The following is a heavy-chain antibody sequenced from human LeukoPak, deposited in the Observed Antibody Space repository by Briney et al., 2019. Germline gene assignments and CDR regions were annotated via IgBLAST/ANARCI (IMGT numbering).Heavy chain of an antibody. D-gene: IGHD6-13*01. V-gene: IGHV4-59*01. Sequence: SETLSLTCTVSGGSISSYYWSWIRQPPGKGLEWIGYIYYSGSTNYNPSLKSRVTISVDTSKNQFSLKLSSVTAADTAVYYCARTEQQLVAPYYYYSMDVWGQGTTVTVSS. CDR2: IYYSGST. CDR1: GGSISSYY. CDR3: ARTEQQLVAPYYYYSMDV. J-gene: IGHJ6*02.